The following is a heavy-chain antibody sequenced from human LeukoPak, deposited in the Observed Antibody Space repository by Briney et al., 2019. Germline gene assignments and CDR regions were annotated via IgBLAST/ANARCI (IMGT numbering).Heavy chain of an antibody. CDR1: GGSISSSSYY. CDR3: ARLLYSSSWYWDYFDY. J-gene: IGHJ4*02. D-gene: IGHD6-13*01. CDR2: IYYSGST. V-gene: IGHV4-39*01. Sequence: SETLSLTCTVSGGSISSSSYYWGWIRQPPGKGLEWIGSIYYSGSTYYNPSLKSRVTISVETSKNQFSLKLGSVTAADTAVYYCARLLYSSSWYWDYFDYWGQGTLVTVSS.